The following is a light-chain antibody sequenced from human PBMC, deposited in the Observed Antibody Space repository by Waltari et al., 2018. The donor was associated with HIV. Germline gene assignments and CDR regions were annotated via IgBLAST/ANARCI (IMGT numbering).Light chain of an antibody. Sequence: EIVLTQSPGTLSLSPGERATLSCRASQSVNSNYLAWYQQKPGQAPRLLIYGASSSATGIPNRFSGSGSGTDFTLTVSRLEPEDSAVYYCQQYGTSPRTFGRGTKVEI. CDR1: QSVNSNY. CDR2: GAS. CDR3: QQYGTSPRT. J-gene: IGKJ1*01. V-gene: IGKV3-20*01.